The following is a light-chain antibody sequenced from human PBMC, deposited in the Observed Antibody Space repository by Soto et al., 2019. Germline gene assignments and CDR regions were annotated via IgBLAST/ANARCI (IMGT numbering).Light chain of an antibody. J-gene: IGKJ4*01. CDR3: QKCKVAPFT. Sequence: DIQMTQSPPTLSPSGGGRAPIPSLASQSVGTWVAWYQQKPGNAPKLLIYAASTLQSGVPSRFSGSGSGTDFTLTISSLQPEDVATYYCQKCKVAPFTFGGGTKVDIK. CDR2: AAS. CDR1: QSVGTW. V-gene: IGKV1-27*01.